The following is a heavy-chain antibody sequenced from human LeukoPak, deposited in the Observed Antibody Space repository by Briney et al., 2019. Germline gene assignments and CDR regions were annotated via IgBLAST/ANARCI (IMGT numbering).Heavy chain of an antibody. V-gene: IGHV3-23*01. D-gene: IGHD3-3*01. Sequence: GGSLRLSCAASGFTFSSYWMHWVRQAPGKGLEWVSAISGSGGSTYYADSVKGRFTISRDNSKNTLYLQMNSLRAEDTAVYYCAKGIRFLEWSNYYYYGMDVWGQGTTVTVSS. CDR2: ISGSGGST. CDR1: GFTFSSYW. J-gene: IGHJ6*02. CDR3: AKGIRFLEWSNYYYYGMDV.